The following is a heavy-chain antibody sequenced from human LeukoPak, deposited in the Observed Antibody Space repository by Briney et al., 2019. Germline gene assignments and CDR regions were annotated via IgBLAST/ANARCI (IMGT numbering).Heavy chain of an antibody. J-gene: IGHJ4*02. D-gene: IGHD4-17*01. Sequence: ASVKVSCKASGYTFTNYGISWVRQAPGQGLEWMGWIGTNNENTNYAQKFQGRVTMTTDTSTSTVYMELRSLRSDDTAVYYCARAGATVTKFYDYWGQGTLVSASS. CDR2: IGTNNENT. V-gene: IGHV1-18*01. CDR1: GYTFTNYG. CDR3: ARAGATVTKFYDY.